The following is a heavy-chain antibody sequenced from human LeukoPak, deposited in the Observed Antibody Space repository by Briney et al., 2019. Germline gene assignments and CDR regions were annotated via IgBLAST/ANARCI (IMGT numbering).Heavy chain of an antibody. J-gene: IGHJ4*02. CDR3: ARDLVLSGDY. CDR1: GFTFSSYS. CDR2: ITSSSYI. Sequence: GGSLRLSCAASGFTFSSYSMNWVRQAPGKGLEWVSSITSSSYIYYADSVKGRFTISRDNAKNSLYLQMNSLRAKDTAVYYCARDLVLSGDYWGQGTLVTVSS. D-gene: IGHD3-16*01. V-gene: IGHV3-21*01.